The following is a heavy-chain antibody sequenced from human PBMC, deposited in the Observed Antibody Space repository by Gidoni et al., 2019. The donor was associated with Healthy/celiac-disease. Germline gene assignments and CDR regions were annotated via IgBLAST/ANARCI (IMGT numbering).Heavy chain of an antibody. CDR1: GGSFSGYY. Sequence: QVQLQQWGAGLLKPSETLSLTCAVYGGSFSGYYWSWIRQPPGKGLEWIGEINHSGSTNYNPSRKSRVTISVDTSKNQFSLKLSSVTAADTAVYYCARDHSSGWSIFDYWGQGTLVTVSS. D-gene: IGHD6-19*01. CDR3: ARDHSSGWSIFDY. V-gene: IGHV4-34*01. CDR2: INHSGST. J-gene: IGHJ4*02.